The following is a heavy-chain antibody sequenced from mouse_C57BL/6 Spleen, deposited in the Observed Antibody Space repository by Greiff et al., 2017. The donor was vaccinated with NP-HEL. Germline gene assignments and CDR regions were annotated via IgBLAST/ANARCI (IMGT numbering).Heavy chain of an antibody. CDR2: ISDGGSYT. D-gene: IGHD2-4*01. CDR3: ARLYDYGRGGYAMDY. J-gene: IGHJ4*01. V-gene: IGHV5-4*01. CDR1: GFTFSSYA. Sequence: EVQGVESGGGLVKPGGSLKLSCAASGFTFSSYAMSWVRQTPEKRLEWVATISDGGSYTYYPDNVKGRFTISSDNAKNNLYLQLSHLKSEDTAMYYCARLYDYGRGGYAMDYWGQGTSVTVSS.